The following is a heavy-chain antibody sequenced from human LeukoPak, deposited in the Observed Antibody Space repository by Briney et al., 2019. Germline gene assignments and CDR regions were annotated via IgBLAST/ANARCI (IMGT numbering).Heavy chain of an antibody. CDR3: AKSNGYGLIDY. Sequence: SETLSLTCTLSGGSISSYYWTWIRQPPGKGLEWIGYIYYSGSTNYNPSLKSRVTISVDTSKNQFSLKLHSVTAADTAVYYCAKSNGYGLIDYWGQGTLVTVSS. D-gene: IGHD5-12*01. J-gene: IGHJ4*02. V-gene: IGHV4-59*01. CDR2: IYYSGST. CDR1: GGSISSYY.